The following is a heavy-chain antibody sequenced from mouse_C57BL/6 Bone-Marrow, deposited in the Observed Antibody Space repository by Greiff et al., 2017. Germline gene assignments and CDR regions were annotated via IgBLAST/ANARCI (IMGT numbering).Heavy chain of an antibody. CDR2: IYPRSGNT. CDR3: ARNRYYYGSPWVAY. Sequence: QVHVKQSGAELARPGASVKLSCKASGYTFTSYGISWVKQRTGQGLEWIGEIYPRSGNTYYNEKFKGKATLTADKSSSTAYMELRSLTSEDSAVYFCARNRYYYGSPWVAYWGQGTLVTVSA. CDR1: GYTFTSYG. D-gene: IGHD1-1*01. J-gene: IGHJ3*01. V-gene: IGHV1-81*01.